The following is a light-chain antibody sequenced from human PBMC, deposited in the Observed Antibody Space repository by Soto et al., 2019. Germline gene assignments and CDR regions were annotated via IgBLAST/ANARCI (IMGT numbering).Light chain of an antibody. V-gene: IGLV1-40*01. CDR2: RNN. J-gene: IGLJ2*01. CDR3: QSLDTSLCVAV. Sequence: QSVLTQPPSVSGGPGPRVTISCPGSSSNIGAGYDVHWYQQLPGTAPKLVIFRNNNRPSGVPDRFSGSKSGTAASLAITGIKAEDAADYYRQSLDTSLCVAVFGGGTKRTVL. CDR1: SSNIGAGYD.